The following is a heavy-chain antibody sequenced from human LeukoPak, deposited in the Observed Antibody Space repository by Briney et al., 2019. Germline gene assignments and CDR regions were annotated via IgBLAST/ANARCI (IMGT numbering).Heavy chain of an antibody. J-gene: IGHJ4*02. CDR2: ISGSGGRT. Sequence: GGSLRLSCAASGFTFSSYAMSWVRQAPGKGLEWVSVISGSGGRTYYADSVKGRFTISRDNSKNTLYLQMNSLRAEDTAVYYCARESSGVLGFDYWGQGTLVTVSS. CDR1: GFTFSSYA. D-gene: IGHD3-10*01. V-gene: IGHV3-23*01. CDR3: ARESSGVLGFDY.